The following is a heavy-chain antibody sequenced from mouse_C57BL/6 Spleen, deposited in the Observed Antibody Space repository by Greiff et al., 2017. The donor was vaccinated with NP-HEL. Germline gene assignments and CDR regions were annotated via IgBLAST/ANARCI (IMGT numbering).Heavy chain of an antibody. CDR3: ARVGDGYYAWFAY. D-gene: IGHD2-3*01. J-gene: IGHJ3*01. CDR1: GFTFSDYY. CDR2: INYDGSST. Sequence: DVQLVESEGGLVQPGSSMKLSCTASGFTFSDYYMAWVRQVPEKGLEWVANINYDGSSTYYLDSLKSRFIISRDNAKNILYLQMSSLKSEDTATYYCARVGDGYYAWFAYWGQGTLVTVSA. V-gene: IGHV5-16*01.